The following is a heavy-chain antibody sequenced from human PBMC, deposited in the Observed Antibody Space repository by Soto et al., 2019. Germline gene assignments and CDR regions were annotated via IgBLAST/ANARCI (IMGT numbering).Heavy chain of an antibody. V-gene: IGHV5-51*01. J-gene: IGHJ3*02. CDR1: GYNFSTYW. Sequence: PGESLKISCNAFGYNFSTYWIGWVRQMPGKGLEWMGIVYTGDSDTRYSPSLQGQVTLSADKSISTAYLQWSSLKASDTAMYYCARRGKAFDIWGQGTMVTVSS. CDR3: ARRGKAFDI. D-gene: IGHD3-16*01. CDR2: VYTGDSDT.